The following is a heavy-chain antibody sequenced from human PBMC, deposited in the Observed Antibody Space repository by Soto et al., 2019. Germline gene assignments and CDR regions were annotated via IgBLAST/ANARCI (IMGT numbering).Heavy chain of an antibody. D-gene: IGHD3-10*01. CDR1: GFTFSDYY. J-gene: IGHJ6*02. V-gene: IGHV3-11*01. CDR3: ARGPSGPMVRGVIIYYYYGMDV. CDR2: ISSSGSTI. Sequence: GSLRLSCAAPGFTFSDYYMSWIRQAPGKGLEWVSYISSSGSTIYYADSVKGRFTISRDNAKNSLYLQMNSLRAEDTAVYYCARGPSGPMVRGVIIYYYYGMDVWGQGTTVTVSS.